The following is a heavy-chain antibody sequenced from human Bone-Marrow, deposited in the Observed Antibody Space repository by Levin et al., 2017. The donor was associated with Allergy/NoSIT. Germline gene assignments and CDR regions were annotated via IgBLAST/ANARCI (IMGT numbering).Heavy chain of an antibody. CDR1: GFTFSSYS. Sequence: PGGSLRLSCAASGFTFSSYSMNWVRQAPGKGLEWVSSISSSSSYIYYADSVKGRFTISRDNAKNSLYLQMNSLRAEDTAVYYCFKCSGGSCYSGGDYWGQGTLVTVSS. V-gene: IGHV3-21*01. CDR2: ISSSSSYI. CDR3: FKCSGGSCYSGGDY. J-gene: IGHJ4*02. D-gene: IGHD2-15*01.